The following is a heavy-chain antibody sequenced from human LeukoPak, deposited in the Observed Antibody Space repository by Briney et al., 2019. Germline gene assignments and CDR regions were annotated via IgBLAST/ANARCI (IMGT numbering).Heavy chain of an antibody. D-gene: IGHD1-26*01. CDR3: ARVNTLAGALDY. CDR2: ISSSSSYI. J-gene: IGHJ4*02. V-gene: IGHV3-21*01. CDR1: GFTFSSYS. Sequence: AGGSLRLSCAASGFTFSSYSMNWVRQAPGKGLEWVSPISSSSSYIYYADSVKGRFTISRDNAKNSLHLQMNSLRAEDTAVYYCARVNTLAGALDYWGQGTLVTVSS.